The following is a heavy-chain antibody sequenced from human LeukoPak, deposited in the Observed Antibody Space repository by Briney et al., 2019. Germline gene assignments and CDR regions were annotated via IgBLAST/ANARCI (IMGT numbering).Heavy chain of an antibody. CDR1: GGSISISNW. CDR2: VYPSGST. J-gene: IGHJ4*02. V-gene: IGHV4-4*02. CDR3: ARAGRHYDSSGYYWYFDY. Sequence: SETLSLTCAVSGGSISISNWWSWVRQPPGKGLGWIGEVYPSGSTNYNPSLKSRVTISVDKSKNQFSLKMTSVTAADTAVYYCARAGRHYDSSGYYWYFDYWGQGTLVTVSS. D-gene: IGHD3-22*01.